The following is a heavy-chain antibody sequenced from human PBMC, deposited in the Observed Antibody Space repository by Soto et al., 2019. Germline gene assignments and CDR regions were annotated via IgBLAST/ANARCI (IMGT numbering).Heavy chain of an antibody. J-gene: IGHJ2*01. V-gene: IGHV3-23*01. CDR3: AKEPVGPDWNFDL. Sequence: DVQLLESGGGLVQPGGSLRLSCAASGFTFRSYAMSWVRQAPGKGLEWVSGISGSGISTHYTDSVKGRFTVSRDNSKNTQYLQMNSLRAEDTAVYNCAKEPVGPDWNFDLWGRGTLVTVSS. CDR1: GFTFRSYA. CDR2: ISGSGIST.